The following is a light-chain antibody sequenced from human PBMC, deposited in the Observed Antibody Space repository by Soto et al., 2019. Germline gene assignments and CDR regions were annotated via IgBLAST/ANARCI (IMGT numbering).Light chain of an antibody. V-gene: IGKV3-15*01. CDR2: DAF. Sequence: EIVMTQSPATLSVSPGERATLSCRASQSVSGNLAWYQQKPGQAPRLLIYDAFTRATGIPARFSGSGSGTEFTLTINSLQSEDFAVYYCQQYNNWPPWTLGQGTKVEIK. J-gene: IGKJ1*01. CDR1: QSVSGN. CDR3: QQYNNWPPWT.